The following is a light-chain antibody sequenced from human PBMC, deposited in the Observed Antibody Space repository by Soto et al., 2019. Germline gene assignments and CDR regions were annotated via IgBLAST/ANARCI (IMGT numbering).Light chain of an antibody. CDR1: HSVLSSSDNRNY. V-gene: IGKV4-1*01. CDR2: WAS. CDR3: QQYHSDPIT. Sequence: DFVMTQSPASLAVSLGERATINCKSSHSVLSSSDNRNYLAWFQQKPGQPPKLIMYWASARTSGVPDRFSGGGSGTDFTLTISSLQAEDVAVYYCQQYHSDPITFGQVTRLEIK. J-gene: IGKJ5*01.